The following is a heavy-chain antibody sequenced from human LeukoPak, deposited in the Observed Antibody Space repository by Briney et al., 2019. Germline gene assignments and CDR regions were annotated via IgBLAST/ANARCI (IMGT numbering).Heavy chain of an antibody. Sequence: PGGSLRLSCTASGFNFTDYYMSWIRQAPGKGLEWVSYIRSSRSIIYYADSVKGRFTISRDNAKNSLYLQMNSLRAEDTAVYYCARDYYGSGGYNYWGQGTLVTVSS. CDR2: IRSSRSII. V-gene: IGHV3-11*01. D-gene: IGHD3-10*01. J-gene: IGHJ4*02. CDR1: GFNFTDYY. CDR3: ARDYYGSGGYNY.